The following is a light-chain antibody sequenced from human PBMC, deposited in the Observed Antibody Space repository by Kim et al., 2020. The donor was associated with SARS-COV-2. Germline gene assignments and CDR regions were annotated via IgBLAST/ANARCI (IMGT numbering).Light chain of an antibody. Sequence: QSVLTQPPSVSGTPGQRVTISCAGSSSNIGSNSVNWYQQFPETAPKLLLYSNNQRPSGVPDRFSGSKSVTSASLAISGLQSEDEADYYCAAWDDSLNVPLFGGGTQLTVL. J-gene: IGLJ3*02. CDR2: SNN. V-gene: IGLV1-44*01. CDR3: AAWDDSLNVPL. CDR1: SSNIGSNS.